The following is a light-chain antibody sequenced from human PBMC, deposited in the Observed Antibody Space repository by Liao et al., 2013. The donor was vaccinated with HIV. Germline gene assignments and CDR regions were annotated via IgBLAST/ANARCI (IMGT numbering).Light chain of an antibody. V-gene: IGLV3-1*01. CDR2: QDT. CDR1: TLGEKS. CDR3: QVWDSSSDHRV. J-gene: IGLJ3*02. Sequence: SYALTQTPSVSVSPGQTASITCSGHTLGEKSVSWYQQRPGQSPVLVIFQDTKRPSGIPERFSGSNSGNTATLTISRVEAGDEADYYCQVWDSSSDHRVFGGGTKLTVL.